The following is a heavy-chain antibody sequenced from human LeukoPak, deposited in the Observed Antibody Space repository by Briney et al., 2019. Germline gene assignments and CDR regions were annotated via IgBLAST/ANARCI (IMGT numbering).Heavy chain of an antibody. CDR3: ARDGWFAESRYIDL. D-gene: IGHD3-10*01. V-gene: IGHV4-39*07. CDR1: GGSISSSSYY. CDR2: IYYSGST. Sequence: SETLSLTCTVSGGSISSSSYYWGWIRQPPGKGLEWIGSIYYSGSTYYNPSLKSRVTISIDTSKNQFSLKLTSVTAADTAVYYCARDGWFAESRYIDLWGRGTLVTVSS. J-gene: IGHJ2*01.